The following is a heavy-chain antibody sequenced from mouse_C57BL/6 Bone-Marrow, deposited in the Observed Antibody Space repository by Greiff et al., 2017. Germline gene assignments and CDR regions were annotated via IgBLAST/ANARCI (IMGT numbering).Heavy chain of an antibody. J-gene: IGHJ4*01. D-gene: IGHD1-1*02. Sequence: QVQLQQSGAELARPGASVKMSCKSSGYTFTSYTMPWVQQRPGQGLEWIGYINPSSGYTKYNQKFKDKATLTADKSSSTAYMQLSSLTTEDSSVYYYARPLPGGYWGQGTSVTVSA. CDR2: INPSSGYT. CDR3: ARPLPGGY. CDR1: GYTFTSYT. V-gene: IGHV1-4*01.